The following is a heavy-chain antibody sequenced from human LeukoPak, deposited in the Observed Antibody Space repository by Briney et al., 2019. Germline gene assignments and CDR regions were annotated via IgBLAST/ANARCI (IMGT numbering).Heavy chain of an antibody. V-gene: IGHV3-74*01. CDR1: GFTFSSYW. J-gene: IGHJ4*02. Sequence: GGSLRLSCAASGFTFSSYWMHWVRQAPGKGLVWVSRINTDGSSTSYADSVKGRFTISRDNAKNTLYLQMNSLRAEDTAVYYCARVVNYDFWSGYSYYFDYWGQGTLVTVSS. CDR2: INTDGSST. CDR3: ARVVNYDFWSGYSYYFDY. D-gene: IGHD3-3*01.